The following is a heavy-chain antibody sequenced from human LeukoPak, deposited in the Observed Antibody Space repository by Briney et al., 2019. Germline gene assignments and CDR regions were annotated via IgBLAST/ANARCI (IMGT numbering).Heavy chain of an antibody. CDR3: ARPVSMIVGGAFDI. CDR2: IYYSGST. Sequence: PSETLSLTCTVSGGSISSYYWSWIRQPPGKGLEWIGYIYYSGSTNYNPSLKSRVTISVDTSKNQFSLKLSSVTAADTAVYYCARPVSMIVGGAFDIWGQGTMVTVSS. J-gene: IGHJ3*02. CDR1: GGSISSYY. V-gene: IGHV4-59*12. D-gene: IGHD3-22*01.